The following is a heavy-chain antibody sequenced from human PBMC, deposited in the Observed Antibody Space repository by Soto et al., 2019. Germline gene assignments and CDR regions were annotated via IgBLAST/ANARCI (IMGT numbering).Heavy chain of an antibody. CDR2: IWYDGSIK. CDR1: GFTFGTYG. CDR3: ARIDCTGNNCNPYYHYGMDV. J-gene: IGHJ6*02. V-gene: IGHV3-33*01. D-gene: IGHD2-8*02. Sequence: AGGSLRLSCAASGFTFGTYGMHWVRQIPGNGLQWVAIIWYDGSIKYYADSVKGRFTISRDNSKNTLYLQMNSLRDEDTAVYYCARIDCTGNNCNPYYHYGMDVWGQGTTVTVSS.